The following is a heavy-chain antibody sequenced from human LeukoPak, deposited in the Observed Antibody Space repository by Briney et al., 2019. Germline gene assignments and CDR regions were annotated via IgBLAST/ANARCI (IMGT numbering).Heavy chain of an antibody. CDR1: GYTFTSYG. Sequence: ASVKVSCKASGYTFTSYGISWVRQAPGQGLEWMGWISAYNGNTNYAQKLQGRVTMTTDTSTSTAYMELRSLRPDDTAVYYCARDAAAAGTGYWFDPWGQGTLVTVSS. CDR3: ARDAAAAGTGYWFDP. CDR2: ISAYNGNT. J-gene: IGHJ5*02. D-gene: IGHD6-13*01. V-gene: IGHV1-18*04.